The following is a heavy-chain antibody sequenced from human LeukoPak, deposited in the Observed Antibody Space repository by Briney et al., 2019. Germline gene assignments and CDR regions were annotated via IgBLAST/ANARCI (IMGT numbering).Heavy chain of an antibody. D-gene: IGHD3-22*01. Sequence: GESLKISCKGFGYTFSAYWIGWVRQMPGKGLEWMGIIYPGDSDTRYSPSFQGQVTISADKSISTAYLQWSSLKASDTAMYYCARGWRVFAHYDSSGYYSAFDIWGQGTMVTVSS. CDR2: IYPGDSDT. J-gene: IGHJ3*02. CDR3: ARGWRVFAHYDSSGYYSAFDI. V-gene: IGHV5-51*01. CDR1: GYTFSAYW.